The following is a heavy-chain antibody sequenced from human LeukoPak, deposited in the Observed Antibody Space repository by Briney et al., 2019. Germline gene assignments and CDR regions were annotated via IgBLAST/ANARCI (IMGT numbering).Heavy chain of an antibody. V-gene: IGHV1-8*01. Sequence: ASVKAPCKASGYTFTSYDINWVRQATGQGLEWMGWMNPNSGNTGYAQKFQGRVTMTRNTSISTAYMELSSLRSEDTAVYYCSIVGATPDAFDIWGQGTMVTVSS. D-gene: IGHD1-26*01. J-gene: IGHJ3*02. CDR3: SIVGATPDAFDI. CDR1: GYTFTSYD. CDR2: MNPNSGNT.